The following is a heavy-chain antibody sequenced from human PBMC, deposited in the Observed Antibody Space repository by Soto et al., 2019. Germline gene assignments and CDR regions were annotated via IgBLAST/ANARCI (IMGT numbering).Heavy chain of an antibody. J-gene: IGHJ6*02. CDR1: GYSFTDYH. CDR2: INPKSGGT. V-gene: IGHV1-2*04. Sequence: ASVEVSCEASGYSFTDYHIHWVRQAPGQGLEWLGRINPKSGGTSTAQKFQGWVTMTTDTSISTASMELTRLTSDDTAIYYCARGDSTDCSNGVCSFFYNHDMDVWGQGTTVTVSS. D-gene: IGHD2-8*01. CDR3: ARGDSTDCSNGVCSFFYNHDMDV.